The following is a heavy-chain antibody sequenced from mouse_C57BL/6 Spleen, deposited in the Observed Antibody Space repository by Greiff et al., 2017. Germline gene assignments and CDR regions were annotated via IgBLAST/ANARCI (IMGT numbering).Heavy chain of an antibody. V-gene: IGHV1-82*01. CDR3: ARENYGSSYDYFDY. Sequence: QVQLQQSGPELVKPGASVKISCKASGYAFSSSWMNWVKQRPGKGLEWIGRIYPGDGDSNYNGKFKGNATLTADKSSSTAYMQLSSLTSEDSAVYFCARENYGSSYDYFDYWGQGTTLTVSS. CDR2: IYPGDGDS. D-gene: IGHD1-1*01. J-gene: IGHJ2*01. CDR1: GYAFSSSW.